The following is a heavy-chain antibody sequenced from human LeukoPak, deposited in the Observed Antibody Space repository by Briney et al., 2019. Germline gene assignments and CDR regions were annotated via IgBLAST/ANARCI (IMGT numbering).Heavy chain of an antibody. CDR2: ISSSSSYI. J-gene: IGHJ6*02. D-gene: IGHD4-17*01. Sequence: PGRSLRLSCAASGFTFRTYGMHWVRQAPGKGLEWVSSISSSSSYIYYADSVKGRFTISRDNAKNSLYLQMNSLRAEDTAVYYCARDRAVTTRMDVWGQGTTVTVSS. CDR1: GFTFRTYG. V-gene: IGHV3-21*01. CDR3: ARDRAVTTRMDV.